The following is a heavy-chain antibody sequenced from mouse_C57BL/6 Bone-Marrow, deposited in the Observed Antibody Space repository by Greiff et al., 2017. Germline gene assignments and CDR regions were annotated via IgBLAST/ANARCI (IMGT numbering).Heavy chain of an antibody. CDR3: ATKGGIYYDSSYWYFDV. Sequence: EVQLVESGGGLVKPGGSLKLSCAASGFTFSSYAMSWVRQTPEKRLEWVATISDGGSYTYYPDNVKGRFTISRDNAKNNLYLQMSHLKSEDTAMYYCATKGGIYYDSSYWYFDVWGTGTTVTVSS. CDR2: ISDGGSYT. V-gene: IGHV5-4*01. CDR1: GFTFSSYA. D-gene: IGHD2-4*01. J-gene: IGHJ1*03.